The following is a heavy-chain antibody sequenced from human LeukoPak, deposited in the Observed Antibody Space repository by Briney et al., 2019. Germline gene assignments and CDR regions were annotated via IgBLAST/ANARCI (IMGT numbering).Heavy chain of an antibody. CDR3: ARRAAGDYFDY. CDR2: ISSGTNTI. D-gene: IGHD6-13*01. CDR1: GFTFSNYS. V-gene: IGHV3-48*01. Sequence: PGGSLRLSCAASGFTFSNYSMNWVRQAPGKGLEWVSYISSGTNTIYYADSVKGRFTIPRDNAKNSLYLQMNSLRTEDTAVYYCARRAAGDYFDYWGQGNLVTVSS. J-gene: IGHJ4*02.